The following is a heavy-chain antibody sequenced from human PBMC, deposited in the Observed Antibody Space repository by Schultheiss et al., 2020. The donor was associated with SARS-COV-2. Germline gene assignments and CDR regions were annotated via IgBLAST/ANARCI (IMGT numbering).Heavy chain of an antibody. J-gene: IGHJ3*02. CDR2: LHYSGDT. CDR3: ARKSMDYDRGDHDAFNI. CDR1: GDSFSGSTHH. D-gene: IGHD3-22*01. V-gene: IGHV4-61*01. Sequence: SETLSLTCTVSGDSFSGSTHHWAWIRQPPGQGLEWIGYLHYSGDTNSNPSLKSRVITSVHTSKNQFSLKLKSVTAADTAVYYCARKSMDYDRGDHDAFNIWGPGTLVTVSS.